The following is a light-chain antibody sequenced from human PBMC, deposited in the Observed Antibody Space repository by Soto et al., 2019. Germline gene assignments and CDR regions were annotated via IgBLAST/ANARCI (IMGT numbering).Light chain of an antibody. J-gene: IGKJ1*01. CDR2: GAS. Sequence: EIVMTQSRATLSVSVGERATLTCRASQSVSSNLAWYQQKPGQAPRLLIYGASTRATGIPARFSGSGSGTEFTLTISSLQSEDFAVYYCQQYNNWPQTFGQGTKVDIK. CDR3: QQYNNWPQT. CDR1: QSVSSN. V-gene: IGKV3-15*01.